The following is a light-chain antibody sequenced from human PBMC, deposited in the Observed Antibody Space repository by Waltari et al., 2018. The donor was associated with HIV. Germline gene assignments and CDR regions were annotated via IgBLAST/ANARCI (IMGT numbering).Light chain of an antibody. CDR3: EAWDNRLSGVL. J-gene: IGLJ3*02. Sequence: QSVLTTPPSVSAAPGQNVTISRPGSNPNLAKNYVAWYQQLPGTAPKLVIYDNNKRPSGIPYRFSGSKSGTSATLGISGLQTGDEADYYCEAWDNRLSGVLFGGGTKLTVL. CDR2: DNN. CDR1: NPNLAKNY. V-gene: IGLV1-51*01.